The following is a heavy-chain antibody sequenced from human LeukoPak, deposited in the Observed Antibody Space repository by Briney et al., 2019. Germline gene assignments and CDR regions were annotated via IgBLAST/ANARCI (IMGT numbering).Heavy chain of an antibody. CDR3: ARDRIAARQLADY. Sequence: PGGSLRLSCAASGFTFSDYYMSWIRQAPGKGLEWVSYISSSGSTIYYADSVKGRFTISRDNAKNSLYLQMNGLRAEDTAVYYCARDRIAARQLADYWGQGTLVTVSS. CDR1: GFTFSDYY. D-gene: IGHD6-6*01. V-gene: IGHV3-11*04. J-gene: IGHJ4*02. CDR2: ISSSGSTI.